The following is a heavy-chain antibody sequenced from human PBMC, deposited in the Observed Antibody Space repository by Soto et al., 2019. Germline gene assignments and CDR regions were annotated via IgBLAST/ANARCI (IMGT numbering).Heavy chain of an antibody. V-gene: IGHV3-23*01. CDR2: FSGSGGST. CDR1: GFTFSSYA. Sequence: EVQLLESGGGLVQPGGSLRLSCVASGFTFSSYAMTWVRQAPGKGLEWVSSFSGSGGSTYYADSVKGRFTISRDNSKNTLYLQMNSLRAEDTAVYYCAKGWVVAAISAFDYWGQGTLVTVSS. CDR3: AKGWVVAAISAFDY. J-gene: IGHJ4*02. D-gene: IGHD2-15*01.